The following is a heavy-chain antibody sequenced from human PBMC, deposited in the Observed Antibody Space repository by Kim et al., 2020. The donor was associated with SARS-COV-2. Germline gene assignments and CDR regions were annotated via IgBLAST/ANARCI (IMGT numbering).Heavy chain of an antibody. V-gene: IGHV4-59*01. CDR2: IYYSGST. Sequence: SETLSLTCTVSGGSISSYYWSWIRQPPGKGLEWIGYIYYSGSTNYNPSLKSRVTISVDTSKNQFSLKLSSVTAADTAVYYCARGGGYWGQGTLVTVSS. D-gene: IGHD3-16*01. CDR1: GGSISSYY. J-gene: IGHJ4*02. CDR3: ARGGGY.